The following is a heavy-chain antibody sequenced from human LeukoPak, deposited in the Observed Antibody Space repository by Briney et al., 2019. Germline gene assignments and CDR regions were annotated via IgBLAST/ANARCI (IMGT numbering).Heavy chain of an antibody. CDR1: GGSFSGYY. J-gene: IGHJ4*02. V-gene: IGHV4-34*01. CDR3: ARGQDVTYYFDY. D-gene: IGHD3-16*01. CDR2: INHSGST. Sequence: SETLSLTCAVYGGSFSGYYWSWIRQPPGKGLEWIGEINHSGSTNYNPPLKSRVTISVDTSKNQFSLKLSSVTAADTAVYYCARGQDVTYYFDYWGQGPLVTVSS.